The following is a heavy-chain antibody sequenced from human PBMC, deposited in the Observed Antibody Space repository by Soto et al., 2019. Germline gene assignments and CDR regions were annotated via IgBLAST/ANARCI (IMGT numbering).Heavy chain of an antibody. CDR3: ARGSDRDVLRYFDWLLPNDY. CDR2: IWYDGSNK. J-gene: IGHJ4*02. V-gene: IGHV3-33*01. D-gene: IGHD3-9*01. Sequence: HPGGSLRLACAASGFTFSSYGMHWVRQAPGKGLEWVAVIWYDGSNKYYADSVKGRFTISRDNSKNTLYLQMNSLRAEDTAVYYCARGSDRDVLRYFDWLLPNDYWGQGTLVTVSS. CDR1: GFTFSSYG.